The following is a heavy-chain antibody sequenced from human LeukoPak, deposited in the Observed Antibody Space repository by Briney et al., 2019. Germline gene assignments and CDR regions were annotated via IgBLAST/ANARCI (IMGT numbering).Heavy chain of an antibody. V-gene: IGHV3-48*01. CDR2: ISSGSSNK. CDR3: ARERQNKDFWSGGDY. D-gene: IGHD3-3*01. CDR1: GFTFSSYS. J-gene: IGHJ4*02. Sequence: GGSLRLSCAASGFTFSSYSMNWVRQTPEKGLEWVSYISSGSSNKYYADSVKGRFTISRDNAKNSLYLQMNTLRPEDTAVYYCARERQNKDFWSGGDYWGQGTLVTVSS.